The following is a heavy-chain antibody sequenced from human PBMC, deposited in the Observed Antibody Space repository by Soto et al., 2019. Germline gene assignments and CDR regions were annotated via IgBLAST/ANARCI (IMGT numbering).Heavy chain of an antibody. CDR1: GGSISSGGYF. Sequence: QVQLQESGPGLVKPSQTLSLTCTVSGGSISSGGYFWSWIRQHPGKGLEWIGDINYSGSTYSNPSLKSRVTISVDTSKNQFSLKRSSVTAADTAVYYCARDILLWFGELPPRAHDAFDIWGQGTMVTVSS. CDR3: ARDILLWFGELPPRAHDAFDI. V-gene: IGHV4-31*03. D-gene: IGHD3-10*01. J-gene: IGHJ3*02. CDR2: INYSGST.